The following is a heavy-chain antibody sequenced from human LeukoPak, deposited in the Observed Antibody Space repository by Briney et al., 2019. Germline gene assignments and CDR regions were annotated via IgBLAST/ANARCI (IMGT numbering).Heavy chain of an antibody. CDR2: IYHSGST. CDR3: ARDTAMYRAFDI. D-gene: IGHD2-8*01. J-gene: IGHJ3*02. Sequence: SSETLSLTCTVSGYSISRGYYWGWIRPPPGEGLEWIGSIYHSGSTYYNPSLKSRVTISLDKSKKKFSLKLSSVTAADTAVYYCARDTAMYRAFDIWGQGTMVTVSS. CDR1: GYSISRGYY. V-gene: IGHV4-38-2*02.